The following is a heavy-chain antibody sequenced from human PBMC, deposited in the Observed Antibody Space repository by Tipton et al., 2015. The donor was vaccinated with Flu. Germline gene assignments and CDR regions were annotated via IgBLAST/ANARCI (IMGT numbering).Heavy chain of an antibody. CDR2: IYSSGNN. D-gene: IGHD3-10*01. Sequence: TLSLTCSVSGDSMSSYYWTWVRQPPGKGLECHGRIYSSGNNNYSPSFKRRLIMSIDTSKKQFSLNLSPLSAADTAVYYWARGSGSGTYVIFSSWGQGTLVTVSS. CDR3: ARGSGSGTYVIFSS. V-gene: IGHV4-4*07. J-gene: IGHJ4*02. CDR1: GDSMSSYY.